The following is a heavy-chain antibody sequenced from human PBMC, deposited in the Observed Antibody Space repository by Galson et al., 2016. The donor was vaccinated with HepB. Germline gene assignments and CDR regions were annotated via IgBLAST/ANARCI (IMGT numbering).Heavy chain of an antibody. J-gene: IGHJ6*02. Sequence: SVKVSCKASGYTFTNYDISWVRQASGQGLEWVGWMNPNSGNTGYAEKFQDRVTMTRDTSKSTAYMELSSLRSEDTAVYYCAREPRHLYSQGYCGMDVWGQGTTVIVSS. CDR1: GYTFTNYD. CDR2: MNPNSGNT. D-gene: IGHD2-15*01. V-gene: IGHV1-8*01. CDR3: AREPRHLYSQGYCGMDV.